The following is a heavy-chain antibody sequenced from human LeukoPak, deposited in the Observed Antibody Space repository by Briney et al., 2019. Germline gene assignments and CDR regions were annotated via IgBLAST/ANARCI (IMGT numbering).Heavy chain of an antibody. CDR1: GGSISGSSYY. J-gene: IGHJ3*02. CDR2: IYYGGST. D-gene: IGHD2-15*01. V-gene: IGHV4-39*01. Sequence: SETLSLTCTVSGGSISGSSYYWGWIRQPPGKWLDWIGTIYYGGSTYYNPSLKSRVTISVDTSKNQFSLKLSSVTAADTAVYYCAVQTEASVLPDPAFDIWGQGTMVTVSS. CDR3: AVQTEASVLPDPAFDI.